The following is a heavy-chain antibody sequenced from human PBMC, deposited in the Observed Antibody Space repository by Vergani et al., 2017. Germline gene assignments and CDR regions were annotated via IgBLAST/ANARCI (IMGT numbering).Heavy chain of an antibody. D-gene: IGHD2-2*01. V-gene: IGHV3-33*01. CDR3: ARDPFSKENCSSTSCYGNWFDP. CDR1: GFTFSSYG. CDR2: IWYDGSNK. J-gene: IGHJ5*02. Sequence: VQLVESGGGLVQPGGSLRLSCAASGFTFSSYGMHWVRQAPGKGLEWVAVIWYDGSNKYYADSVKGRFTISRDNSKNTLYLQMNSLRAEDTAVYYCARDPFSKENCSSTSCYGNWFDPWGQGTLVTVSS.